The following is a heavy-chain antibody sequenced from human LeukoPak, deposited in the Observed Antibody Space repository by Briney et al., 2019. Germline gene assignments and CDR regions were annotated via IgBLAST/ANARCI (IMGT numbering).Heavy chain of an antibody. CDR3: ARLRYFGGPTSSYYYYYMDV. D-gene: IGHD3-9*01. J-gene: IGHJ6*03. V-gene: IGHV4-59*02. CDR1: GGSVSDYY. Sequence: SETLSLTCTVSGGSVSDYYWSWIRQSPGKGLEWIGYIYYTGSTSYNPSLRSRVTMSADTSKNQFSLKLSSVTAADTAVYYCARLRYFGGPTSSYYYYYMDVWGTGTTVTVSS. CDR2: IYYTGST.